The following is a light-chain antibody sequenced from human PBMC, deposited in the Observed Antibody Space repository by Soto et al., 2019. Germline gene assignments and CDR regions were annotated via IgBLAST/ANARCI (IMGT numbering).Light chain of an antibody. V-gene: IGKV3-15*01. CDR2: GAS. CDR1: QSLTIN. CDR3: QQYHKWPLT. J-gene: IGKJ4*01. Sequence: EVVMTQSPATLSVSPGEGATLSCRASQSLTINLAWYQQKPGQAPRLLIYGASTRATGVPARFSGSGSGTEFSLTISSLQSEDFAVYYCQQYHKWPLTFGGGTKVEIK.